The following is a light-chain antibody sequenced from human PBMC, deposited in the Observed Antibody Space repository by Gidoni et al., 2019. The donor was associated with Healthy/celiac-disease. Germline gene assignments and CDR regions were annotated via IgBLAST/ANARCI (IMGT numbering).Light chain of an antibody. CDR3: QQYNSYPYT. V-gene: IGKV1-5*01. CDR2: DAS. Sequence: DIQMTQSPSTLSASVGDRVTITCRASQSISSWLAWYQQKPGKAPKLLIYDASSLESGVPSRFSGSGSGTEFTLTISSLQPDDCATYYCQQYNSYPYTFGQGTKLEIK. J-gene: IGKJ2*01. CDR1: QSISSW.